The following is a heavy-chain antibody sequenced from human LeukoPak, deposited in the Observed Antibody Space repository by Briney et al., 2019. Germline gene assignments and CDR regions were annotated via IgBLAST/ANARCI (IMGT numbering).Heavy chain of an antibody. D-gene: IGHD3-10*01. CDR3: ARGYGSGSYSSSYYYYMDV. Sequence: SETLSLTCAASGGSISSYYMSWIRQPAGKGLEWIGRIYTSGSTNYNHYLKSRVTIAVDKSKNQFSLKLSSVTAADTAVYYCARGYGSGSYSSSYYYYMDVWGKGTTVTVSS. CDR1: GGSISSYY. CDR2: IYTSGST. J-gene: IGHJ6*03. V-gene: IGHV4-4*07.